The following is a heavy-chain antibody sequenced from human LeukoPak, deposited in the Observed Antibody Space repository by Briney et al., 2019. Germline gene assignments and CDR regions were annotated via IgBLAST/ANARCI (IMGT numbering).Heavy chain of an antibody. CDR1: GGSISSYY. Sequence: SETLSLTCTVSGGSISSYYWSWIRQPPGKGLEWIGYIYYSGSTNYNPSLKSRVAISVDTSKNQFSLKLSSVTAADTAVYYCARRHSGSYYPFDYWGQGTLVTVSS. CDR3: ARRHSGSYYPFDY. CDR2: IYYSGST. V-gene: IGHV4-59*01. D-gene: IGHD1-26*01. J-gene: IGHJ4*02.